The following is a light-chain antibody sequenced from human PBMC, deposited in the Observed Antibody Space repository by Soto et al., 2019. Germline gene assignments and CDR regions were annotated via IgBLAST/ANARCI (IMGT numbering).Light chain of an antibody. CDR2: AAS. CDR3: QQYGSSRWT. CDR1: QNIYTY. Sequence: DIQMTQSPSSLSASVGDSVTITCRASQNIYTYLNWYQQKPGKAPKLLIYAASSLQSGVPSRFSGSGSGTDFTLTITSLQPEDFAVYYCQQYGSSRWTFGQGTKV. V-gene: IGKV1-39*01. J-gene: IGKJ1*01.